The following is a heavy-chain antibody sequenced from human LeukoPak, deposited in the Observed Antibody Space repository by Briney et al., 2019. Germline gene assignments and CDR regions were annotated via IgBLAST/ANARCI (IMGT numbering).Heavy chain of an antibody. CDR3: ARNTSGWYDFDY. J-gene: IGHJ4*02. V-gene: IGHV3-64*01. Sequence: PGGSLRLSCAASGFTFSSYAMHWVRQAPGKGLEYVSAISSNGGSTYYANSVKGRFTISRGNSKNTLYLQMGSLRAEDMAVYYCARNTSGWYDFDYWGQGTLVTVSS. CDR1: GFTFSSYA. D-gene: IGHD6-19*01. CDR2: ISSNGGST.